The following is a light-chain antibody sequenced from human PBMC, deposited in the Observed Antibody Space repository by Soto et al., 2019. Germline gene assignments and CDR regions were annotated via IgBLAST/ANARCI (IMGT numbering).Light chain of an antibody. V-gene: IGKV1-5*03. J-gene: IGKJ1*01. Sequence: DIQMTQSPSTLSASVGDRVTITCRASQSISSWLAWYQQKPGKAPKFLIHKASSLESGVPSRFSGSGSGTEXXLTISSLXTDDFATYXCQQYNSPPWTFGQGTKVEIK. CDR3: QQYNSPPWT. CDR1: QSISSW. CDR2: KAS.